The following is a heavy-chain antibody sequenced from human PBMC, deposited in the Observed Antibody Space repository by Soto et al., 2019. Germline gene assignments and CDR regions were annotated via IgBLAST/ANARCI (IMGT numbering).Heavy chain of an antibody. V-gene: IGHV4-4*07. CDR1: GASLSYFY. CDR2: IFDSGIT. J-gene: IGHJ4*02. D-gene: IGHD3-10*01. CDR3: ARGSLKFDY. Sequence: QVQLQESGPGLVKASETLSLTCTVSGASLSYFYWSWIRQPAGRGLEWIGRIFDSGITNYNPSRKSRVTMSRDTSKNQFSLKFSSVSAADTAVYYCARGSLKFDYWGQGTLVTVSS.